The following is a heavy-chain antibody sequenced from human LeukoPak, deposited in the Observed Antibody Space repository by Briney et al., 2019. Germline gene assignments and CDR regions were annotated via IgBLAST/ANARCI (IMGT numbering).Heavy chain of an antibody. D-gene: IGHD3-10*01. J-gene: IGHJ4*02. V-gene: IGHV4-39*07. CDR3: ARRGSYGSGSYSYFDY. Sequence: SETLSLTCTVSGGSISSSSYYWGWIRQPPGKGLEWIGSIYYSGSTYYNPSLKSRVTISVDTSKNQFSLKLSSVTAADTAVYYCARRGSYGSGSYSYFDYWGQGTLVTVSS. CDR1: GGSISSSSYY. CDR2: IYYSGST.